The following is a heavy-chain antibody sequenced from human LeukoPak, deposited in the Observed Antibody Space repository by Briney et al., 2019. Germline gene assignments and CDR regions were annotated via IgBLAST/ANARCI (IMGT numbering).Heavy chain of an antibody. CDR1: GYTFTSYG. J-gene: IGHJ6*02. CDR3: ASSVSSSWFRDYYYYGMGV. V-gene: IGHV1-18*01. CDR2: ISAYNGNT. Sequence: GASVKVSCKASGYTFTSYGISWVRQAPGQGLEWVGWISAYNGNTNYAQKLQGRVTMTTDTSTSTAYMELRSLRSDDTAVYYCASSVSSSWFRDYYYYGMGVWGQGTTVTVSS. D-gene: IGHD6-13*01.